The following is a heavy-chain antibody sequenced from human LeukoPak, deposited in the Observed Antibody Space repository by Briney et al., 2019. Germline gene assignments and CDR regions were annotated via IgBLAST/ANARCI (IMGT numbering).Heavy chain of an antibody. D-gene: IGHD2/OR15-2a*01. J-gene: IGHJ4*02. Sequence: SETLSLTCAVSGGPFSGYFWSWIRQSSGKGLEWIGEIHNSGNTNYNPSLNSRVTISEDTSKNQFYLNVSSVTAADTAVYYCARRYYYKLGSFPFDFWGQGTLVTVSS. V-gene: IGHV4-34*01. CDR1: GGPFSGYF. CDR3: ARRYYYKLGSFPFDF. CDR2: IHNSGNT.